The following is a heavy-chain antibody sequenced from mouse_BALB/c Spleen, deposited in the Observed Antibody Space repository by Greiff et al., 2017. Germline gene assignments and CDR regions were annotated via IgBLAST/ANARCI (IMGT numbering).Heavy chain of an antibody. V-gene: IGHV5-17*02. CDR3: ARGDGSSDWYFDV. CDR2: ISSGSSTI. D-gene: IGHD1-1*01. Sequence: EVKLVESGGGLVQPGGSRKLSCAASGFTFSSFGMHWVRQAPEKGLEWVAYISSGSSTIYYADTVKGRFTISRDNPKNTLFLQMTSLRSEDTAMYYCARGDGSSDWYFDVWGAGTTVTVSS. CDR1: GFTFSSFG. J-gene: IGHJ1*01.